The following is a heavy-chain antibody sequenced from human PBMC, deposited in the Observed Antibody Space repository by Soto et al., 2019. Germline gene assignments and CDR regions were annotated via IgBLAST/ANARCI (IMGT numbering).Heavy chain of an antibody. CDR3: TKEKSVMYSGYDAFDI. J-gene: IGHJ3*02. CDR2: ISSSGTI. D-gene: IGHD5-12*01. CDR1: GFTFSSYE. V-gene: IGHV3-48*03. Sequence: GGSLRLSCAASGFTFSSYEMDWVRQAPGKGLEWVAYISSSGTILYGESVKGRFTISRDNADNSLYLQMNSLTAEDTAVYYCTKEKSVMYSGYDAFDIWGRGTMVTVSS.